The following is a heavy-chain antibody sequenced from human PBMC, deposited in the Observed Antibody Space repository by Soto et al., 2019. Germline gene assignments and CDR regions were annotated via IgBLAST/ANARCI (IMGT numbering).Heavy chain of an antibody. J-gene: IGHJ4*02. CDR3: ARDQHDFWSGYIFDY. Sequence: QVQLVQSGAEVKKPGASVKVSCKASGYTFTSYGISWVRQAPGQGLEWMGWISAYNGNTNYAQKLQGRVTMTTDTSTSTTYIELRSLRSDDTAVYYCARDQHDFWSGYIFDYWGQGTLVTVSS. V-gene: IGHV1-18*01. CDR2: ISAYNGNT. D-gene: IGHD3-3*01. CDR1: GYTFTSYG.